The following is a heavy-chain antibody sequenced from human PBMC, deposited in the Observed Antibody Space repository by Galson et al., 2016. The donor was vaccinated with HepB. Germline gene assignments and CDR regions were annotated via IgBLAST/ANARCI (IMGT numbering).Heavy chain of an antibody. CDR3: ARELVREFIMHLENWFDP. Sequence: SETLSLTCAVSGYSISSGHYWGRIRQPPGKGLEWIASIYHSGTTYYNSSLKSRVTISVDTSKNLFSLKLNSVTAADTAVYYCARELVREFIMHLENWFDPWGQGILVTVSS. CDR2: IYHSGTT. D-gene: IGHD3-10*01. J-gene: IGHJ5*02. CDR1: GYSISSGHY. V-gene: IGHV4-38-2*02.